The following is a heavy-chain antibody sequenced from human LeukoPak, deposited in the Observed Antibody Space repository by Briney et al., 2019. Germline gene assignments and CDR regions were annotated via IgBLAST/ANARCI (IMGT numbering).Heavy chain of an antibody. J-gene: IGHJ4*02. Sequence: GGSLRLSCAASGFTVSSTYMSWVRQAPGKGLEWVSVIYKDGKVYYIDSVKGRFTISRDTSKNTLYLQMNSLRVEDTAVYYCASRHCSGGDCYFAGADPFDHWGQGTLVTVSS. CDR1: GFTVSSTY. CDR2: IYKDGKV. CDR3: ASRHCSGGDCYFAGADPFDH. D-gene: IGHD2-21*01. V-gene: IGHV3-53*01.